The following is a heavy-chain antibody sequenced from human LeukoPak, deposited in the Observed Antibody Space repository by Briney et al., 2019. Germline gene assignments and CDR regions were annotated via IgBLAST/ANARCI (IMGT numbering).Heavy chain of an antibody. CDR2: FDPEDDEI. CDR1: GYTLTELS. Sequence: ASVKVSCKVSGYTLTELSMHWVRQAPGKGLEWMGGFDPEDDEIIYAQRFQGRVTMTEDASTDTAYMELRSLRFGDTAVYYCATETGNFYFYSWGQGTLSPSPQ. V-gene: IGHV1-24*01. CDR3: ATETGNFYFYS. D-gene: IGHD1-7*01. J-gene: IGHJ4*02.